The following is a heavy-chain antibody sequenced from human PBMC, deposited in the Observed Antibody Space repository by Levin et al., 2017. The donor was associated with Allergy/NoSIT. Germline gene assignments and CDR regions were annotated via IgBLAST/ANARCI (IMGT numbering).Heavy chain of an antibody. CDR1: GASISNYY. CDR2: IYFSGST. CDR3: ARSGGLQSSYLGQYDTYYYMDV. V-gene: IGHV4-59*01. D-gene: IGHD3-10*01. J-gene: IGHJ6*03. Sequence: SETLSLTCNVSGASISNYYWSWIRQPPGKTLEWIGYIYFSGSTRYNPSLKSRVTISQDTSKDQFSLELTSVTAADSAVYFCARSGGLQSSYLGQYDTYYYMDVWGKGTTVTVSS.